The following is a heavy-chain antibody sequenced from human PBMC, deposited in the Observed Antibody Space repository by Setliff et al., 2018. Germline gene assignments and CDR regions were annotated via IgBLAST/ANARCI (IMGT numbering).Heavy chain of an antibody. CDR1: GYIFSNYG. Sequence: ASVKVSCKTSGYIFSNYGIAWVRQAPGQGLEWMGWISAHNGKTYYSPKLHGRVTLTTDTSTSAAYMELRSLGSDDTAVYYCSRLVRFCTRTSCQRLSGGEFWGQGTLVTVSS. V-gene: IGHV1-18*01. D-gene: IGHD2-8*01. CDR3: SRLVRFCTRTSCQRLSGGEF. CDR2: ISAHNGKT. J-gene: IGHJ4*02.